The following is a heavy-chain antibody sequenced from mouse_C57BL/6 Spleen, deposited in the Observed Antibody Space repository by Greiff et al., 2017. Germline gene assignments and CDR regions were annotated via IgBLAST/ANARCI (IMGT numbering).Heavy chain of an antibody. CDR2: IYPTGGNT. CDR1: GYTFTSYC. CDR3: ARGGYGYYLDY. Sequence: QVQLQQPGAELVRPGASVKLSCKASGYTFTSYCMHWVKQRPVQGLEWIGKIYPTGGNTNYNEKFKGKATLTADKSSSTAYMELRSLTSEDSAVYYGARGGYGYYLDYWGQGTLVTVSA. D-gene: IGHD2-3*01. V-gene: IGHV1-81*01. J-gene: IGHJ3*01.